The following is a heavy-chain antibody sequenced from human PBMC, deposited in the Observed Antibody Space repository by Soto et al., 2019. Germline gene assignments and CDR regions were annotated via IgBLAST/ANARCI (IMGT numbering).Heavy chain of an antibody. CDR1: GGSISSGAYY. D-gene: IGHD4-17*01. V-gene: IGHV4-30-4*01. CDR3: ARVKGTVTTTRDYYFDY. J-gene: IGHJ4*02. Sequence: PSETLSLTCTVSGGSISSGAYYWSWIRQPPGKGLEWIGYIYYSGSTYYNPSLKSRVTISVDTSKNQFSLKLSSVTAADTAVYYCARVKGTVTTTRDYYFDYWGQGTLVTVSS. CDR2: IYYSGST.